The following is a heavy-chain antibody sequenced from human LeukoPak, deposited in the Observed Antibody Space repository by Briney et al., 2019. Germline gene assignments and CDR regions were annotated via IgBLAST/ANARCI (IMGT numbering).Heavy chain of an antibody. Sequence: PSETLSLTCTVSSGSISTSNYYWGWVRQPPGKALEWIGNIFYSGSTYYSPSLKSRVTISVDTSKNQFSLKLSSVTTADTAVYYCATRGRARDYWGQGTLVTVSS. CDR2: IFYSGST. CDR1: SGSISTSNYY. J-gene: IGHJ4*02. CDR3: ATRGRARDY. D-gene: IGHD3-10*01. V-gene: IGHV4-39*01.